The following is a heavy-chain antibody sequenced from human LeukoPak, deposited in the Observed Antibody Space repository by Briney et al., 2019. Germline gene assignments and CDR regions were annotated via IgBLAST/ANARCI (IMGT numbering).Heavy chain of an antibody. CDR3: ARRYSSSWSGYYYYYYGMDV. V-gene: IGHV4-59*08. CDR1: GGSISSYY. D-gene: IGHD6-13*01. CDR2: IHYSGST. J-gene: IGHJ6*02. Sequence: PSETLSLTCTVSGGSISSYYWSWIRQPPGKGLEWIGYIHYSGSTNYNPSLKSRVTISVDTSKNQFSLKLSSVTAADTAVYYCARRYSSSWSGYYYYYYGMDVWGQGTTVTVSS.